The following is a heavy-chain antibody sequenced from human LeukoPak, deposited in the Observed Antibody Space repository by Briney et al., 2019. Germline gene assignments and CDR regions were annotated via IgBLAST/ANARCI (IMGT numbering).Heavy chain of an antibody. CDR2: LYHSGNI. CDR3: ARDRIDAFDF. CDR1: GDSINSGGYS. V-gene: IGHV4-30-2*01. J-gene: IGHJ3*01. Sequence: KPSETLSLTCAVSGDSINSGGYSWNWIRQAPGKGLEWIGRLYHSGNIYYNPSLNSRVTISVDRSKNQLSLSLSSVTAADTAVYFCARDRIDAFDFWGQGTMVTVSS.